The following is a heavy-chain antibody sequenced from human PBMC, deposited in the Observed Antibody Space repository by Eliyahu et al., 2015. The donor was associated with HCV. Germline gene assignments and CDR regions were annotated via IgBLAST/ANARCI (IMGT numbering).Heavy chain of an antibody. V-gene: IGHV3-48*01. D-gene: IGHD4-11*01. CDR3: ARDDYSNYNAFDI. CDR2: ISSSSSTI. Sequence: EVQLVESGGGLVQPGGSLRLSCAASGFTFSSYSMNWVRQAPGKGLEWVSYISSSSSTIYYADSVKGRFTISRDNAKNSLYLQMNSLRAEDTAVYYCARDDYSNYNAFDIWGQGTMVTVSS. CDR1: GFTFSSYS. J-gene: IGHJ3*02.